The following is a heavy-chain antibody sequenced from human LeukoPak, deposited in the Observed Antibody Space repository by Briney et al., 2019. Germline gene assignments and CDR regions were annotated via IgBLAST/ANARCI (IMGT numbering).Heavy chain of an antibody. CDR1: GGSINSYF. Sequence: SETLSLTCTGSGGSINSYFWSWIRQPPGKGLEWIGYIYYSGSIKYNPSLNSRVTIYVNTSKNQFSLKLSSVTAADTAVYYCAKNEYNTSPGRYNWFDPWGQGTPVTISS. CDR2: IYYSGSI. CDR3: AKNEYNTSPGRYNWFDP. D-gene: IGHD3-10*01. J-gene: IGHJ5*02. V-gene: IGHV4-59*01.